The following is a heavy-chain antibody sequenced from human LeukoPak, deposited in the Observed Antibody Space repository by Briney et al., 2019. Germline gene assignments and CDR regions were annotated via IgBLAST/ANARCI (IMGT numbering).Heavy chain of an antibody. CDR1: GYTFTGYI. CDR2: INPNSGDT. V-gene: IGHV1-2*02. Sequence: ASVKVSCKASGYTFTGYIMHWVRQAPGQGLEWMGWINPNSGDTKYTQKFQGRVTLTRDTSISTAYMELNRLRSDDTAVYYCARGLLSYYYGSGSYEYYYYMDVWGKGTTVTVSS. J-gene: IGHJ6*03. D-gene: IGHD3-10*01. CDR3: ARGLLSYYYGSGSYEYYYYMDV.